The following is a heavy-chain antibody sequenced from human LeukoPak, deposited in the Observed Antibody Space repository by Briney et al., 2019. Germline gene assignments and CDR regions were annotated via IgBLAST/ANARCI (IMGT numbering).Heavy chain of an antibody. J-gene: IGHJ4*02. V-gene: IGHV1-18*04. CDR3: ARGLPDMVRGVIIHVTFDY. D-gene: IGHD3-10*01. CDR1: GYTFTGYY. Sequence: ASVKVSCKASGYTFTGYYMHWVRQAPGQGLEWMGWISAYNGNTNYAQKLQGRVTMTTDTSTSTAYMELRSLRSDDTAVYYCARGLPDMVRGVIIHVTFDYWGQGTLVTVSS. CDR2: ISAYNGNT.